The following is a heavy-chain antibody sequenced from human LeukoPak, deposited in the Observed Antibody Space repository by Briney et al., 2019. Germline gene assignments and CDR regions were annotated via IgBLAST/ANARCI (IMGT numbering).Heavy chain of an antibody. J-gene: IGHJ6*03. CDR1: GYTLTGHY. Sequence: VASVKVSCKASGYTLTGHYMHWVRQAPGQGLEWMGWIYPTSGDIDYSHIFEGRVTMTRDTSTSTAYMELSRLRSDDTAVYYCARAAIAVAGDYHYHYMDVWGKGTTVTVSS. D-gene: IGHD6-19*01. CDR3: ARAAIAVAGDYHYHYMDV. CDR2: IYPTSGDI. V-gene: IGHV1-2*02.